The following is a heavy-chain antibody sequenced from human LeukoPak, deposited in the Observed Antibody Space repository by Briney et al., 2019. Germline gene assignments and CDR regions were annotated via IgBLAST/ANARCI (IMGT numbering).Heavy chain of an antibody. V-gene: IGHV3-21*04. D-gene: IGHD5-24*01. CDR2: IDSSGGYM. J-gene: IGHJ4*02. CDR1: GFTFNTYS. Sequence: GGSLRLSCEASGFTFNTYSMNWARQAPGKGLEWVSPIDSSGGYMFYADSVKGRFIISRDNAKDSLYLQMNSLRAEDTAVYYCAKSGYNRFDYWGQGTRVTVSS. CDR3: AKSGYNRFDY.